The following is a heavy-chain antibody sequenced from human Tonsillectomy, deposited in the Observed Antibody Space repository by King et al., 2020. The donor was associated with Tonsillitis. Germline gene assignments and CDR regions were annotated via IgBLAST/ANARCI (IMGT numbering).Heavy chain of an antibody. CDR1: GFTFSSYA. CDR3: ATEGMGYSYGQDYHYMDV. D-gene: IGHD5-18*01. J-gene: IGHJ6*03. Sequence: VQLVESGGGLVQPGGSLRLSCAASGFTFSSYAMSWVRQAPGKGLYRGSDISGSGGSTYYAASGKGLFTIASDNSKNTLYLHMSSLRAEDTAVYYCATEGMGYSYGQDYHYMDVWGKGTTVTVSS. CDR2: ISGSGGST. V-gene: IGHV3-23*04.